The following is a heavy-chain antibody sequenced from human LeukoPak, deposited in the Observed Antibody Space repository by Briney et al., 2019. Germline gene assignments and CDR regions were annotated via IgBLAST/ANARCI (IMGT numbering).Heavy chain of an antibody. J-gene: IGHJ4*02. D-gene: IGHD5-12*01. CDR2: ISTSSGTI. Sequence: GGSLRLSCAASGFTFSSYNLNWVRQAPGKGLEWVSYISTSSGTIFYADSVKGRFTISRDNSKNTLYLQMNSLRPEDTAVYYCARFDIVATMNIDYWGQGTLVTAYS. CDR1: GFTFSSYN. V-gene: IGHV3-48*01. CDR3: ARFDIVATMNIDY.